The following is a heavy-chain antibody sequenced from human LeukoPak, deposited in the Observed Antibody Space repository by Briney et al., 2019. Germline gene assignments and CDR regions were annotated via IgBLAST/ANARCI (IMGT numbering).Heavy chain of an antibody. D-gene: IGHD5-18*01. CDR2: IRYDGNNK. CDR1: GFTFSSYG. V-gene: IGHV3-30*02. Sequence: GGSLRLSCAASGFTFSSYGMHWVRQAPGKGLEWVAFIRYDGNNKYYADSVKGRFTISRHNSKNTLYLQMNSLRAEDAAIYYCAKGRTGFSYGYGIDYWGQGTLVTVSS. CDR3: AKGRTGFSYGYGIDY. J-gene: IGHJ4*02.